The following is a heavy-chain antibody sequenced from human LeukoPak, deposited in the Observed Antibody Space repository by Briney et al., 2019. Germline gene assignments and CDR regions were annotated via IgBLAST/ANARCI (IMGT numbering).Heavy chain of an antibody. CDR3: ARDSSGYYDSSGLDY. Sequence: SETLSLTCTVSGGSISSYYWSWIRQPPGKGLEWIGYIYYSGSTNYNPSLKSRVTISVDTSKNQFSLKLSSVPAADTAVYYCARDSSGYYDSSGLDYWGQGTLVTVSS. V-gene: IGHV4-59*01. D-gene: IGHD3-22*01. CDR1: GGSISSYY. CDR2: IYYSGST. J-gene: IGHJ4*02.